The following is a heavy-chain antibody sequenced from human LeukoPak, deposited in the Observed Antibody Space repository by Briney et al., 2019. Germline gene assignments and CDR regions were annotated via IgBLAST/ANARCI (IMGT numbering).Heavy chain of an antibody. CDR3: ARGLRRGQLWLFDY. J-gene: IGHJ4*02. V-gene: IGHV4-39*01. Sequence: PSETLSLTCTVSGGSINYSSYYWGWIRQPPGKGLEWIGSIYYTGSTYYGPSLKSRVTISVDTSKNQFSLKLSSVTAADTAVYYCARGLRRGQLWLFDYWGQGTLVTVSS. CDR2: IYYTGST. D-gene: IGHD5-18*01. CDR1: GGSINYSSYY.